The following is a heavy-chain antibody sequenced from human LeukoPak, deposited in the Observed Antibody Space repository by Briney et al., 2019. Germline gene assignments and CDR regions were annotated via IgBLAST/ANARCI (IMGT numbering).Heavy chain of an antibody. CDR3: ARYYDSSGYSSEYFQH. V-gene: IGHV1-2*06. D-gene: IGHD3-22*01. J-gene: IGHJ1*01. CDR1: GYTFTGYY. Sequence: ASVKVSCKASGYTFTGYYMHWVRQAPGQGLEWMGRINPNSGGTNYAQKFQGRVTMTRDTSISTAYMELSRLRSDDTAVYYCARYYDSSGYSSEYFQHWGQDTLVTVSS. CDR2: INPNSGGT.